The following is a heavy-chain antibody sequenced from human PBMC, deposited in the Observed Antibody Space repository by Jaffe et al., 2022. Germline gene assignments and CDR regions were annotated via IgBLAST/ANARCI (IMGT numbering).Heavy chain of an antibody. CDR2: IYHSGST. Sequence: QVQLQESGPGLVKPSGTLSLTCAVSGGSISSSNWWSWIRQPPGKGLEWIGEIYHSGSTNYNPSLKSRVTISVDKSKNQFSLKLSSVTAADTAVYYCASWDYYGSGSEGGWFDPWGQGTLVTVSS. CDR1: GGSISSSNW. CDR3: ASWDYYGSGSEGGWFDP. D-gene: IGHD3-10*01. V-gene: IGHV4-4*02. J-gene: IGHJ5*02.